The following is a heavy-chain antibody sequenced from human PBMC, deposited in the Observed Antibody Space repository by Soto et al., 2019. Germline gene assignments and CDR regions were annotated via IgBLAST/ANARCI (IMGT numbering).Heavy chain of an antibody. CDR1: SFTFNNAW. CDR2: SKSKTDGGTT. Sequence: EVPLVESGGGLVKPGGSLRLSCAASSFTFNNAWMNWVRQAPGKGLEWVGRSKSKTDGGTTHYAAPVKGRFTISRDDSKNTLYLQMNSLKTEDTAVYYCNVLGSDSSVASVDYWCQGTLVTVSS. CDR3: NVLGSDSSVASVDY. D-gene: IGHD3-22*01. V-gene: IGHV3-15*07. J-gene: IGHJ4*02.